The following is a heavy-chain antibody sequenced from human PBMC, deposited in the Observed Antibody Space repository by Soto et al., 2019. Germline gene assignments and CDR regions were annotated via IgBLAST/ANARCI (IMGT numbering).Heavy chain of an antibody. CDR1: GGSMSSHY. D-gene: IGHD5-18*01. J-gene: IGHJ4*02. CDR3: ARADSYGTDS. V-gene: IGHV4-59*11. CDR2: IFHSGST. Sequence: PSETLSLTCTVSGGSMSSHYWNWIRQPPGKGLECIGYIFHSGSTNYNPSLKSRVTISVDTPKNQFSLKLNSVTAADTAVYYCARADSYGTDSWGQGTLVTVSS.